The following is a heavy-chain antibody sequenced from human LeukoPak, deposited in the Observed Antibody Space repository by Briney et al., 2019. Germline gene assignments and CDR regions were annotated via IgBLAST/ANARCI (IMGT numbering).Heavy chain of an antibody. CDR1: GFTVSSNY. CDR3: ASRDKGYYYGMDV. CDR2: IYSGGST. V-gene: IGHV3-66*01. Sequence: GGSLRLSCTASGFTVSSNYMSWVRHTPGKGLEWVSLIYSGGSTYYADSVKGRFTISRDNSKNTLYLQMNSLRAEDTAVYYCASRDKGYYYGMDVWGQGTTVTVSS. D-gene: IGHD5-24*01. J-gene: IGHJ6*02.